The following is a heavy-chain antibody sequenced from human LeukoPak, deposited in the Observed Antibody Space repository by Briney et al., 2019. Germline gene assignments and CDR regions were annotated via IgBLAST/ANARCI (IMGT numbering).Heavy chain of an antibody. D-gene: IGHD4-11*01. Sequence: GRSLRLSCAASGFTFSSYGMHWVRQAPGKGLEWVAVTSYDGSDKYYADSVKGRFTISRDNSKNTLYLQMSSLRAEDTAVYHCARLLQGDNWGQGTLVTVSS. J-gene: IGHJ4*02. CDR3: ARLLQGDN. CDR1: GFTFSSYG. V-gene: IGHV3-30*03. CDR2: TSYDGSDK.